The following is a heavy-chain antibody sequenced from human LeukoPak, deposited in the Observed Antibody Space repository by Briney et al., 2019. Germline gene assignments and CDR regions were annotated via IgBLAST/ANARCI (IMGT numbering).Heavy chain of an antibody. D-gene: IGHD7-27*01. V-gene: IGHV1-2*02. J-gene: IGHJ4*02. CDR3: ARDHNWGPDY. CDR1: GYTFTDHY. Sequence: ASVKVSCPALGYTFTDHYFHWLRQAPGQGIEWMGWIHPGRGDTNIAQKFQGRVSLTRDMSISTAYMELSRLTSDDTAVYYCARDHNWGPDYWGQGTQVSVSS. CDR2: IHPGRGDT.